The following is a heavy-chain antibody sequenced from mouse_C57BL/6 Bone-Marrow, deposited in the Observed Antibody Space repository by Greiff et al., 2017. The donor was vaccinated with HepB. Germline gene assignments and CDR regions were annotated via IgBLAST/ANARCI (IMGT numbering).Heavy chain of an antibody. CDR3: ARIYYSNYA. Sequence: VQRVESGAELARPGASVKLSCKASGYTFTSYGISWVKQRTGQGLEWIGEIYPRSGNTYYNEKFKGKATLTADKSSSTAYMELRSLTSEDSAVYFCARIYYSNYAWGQGTTLTVSS. J-gene: IGHJ2*01. V-gene: IGHV1-81*01. CDR1: GYTFTSYG. CDR2: IYPRSGNT. D-gene: IGHD2-5*01.